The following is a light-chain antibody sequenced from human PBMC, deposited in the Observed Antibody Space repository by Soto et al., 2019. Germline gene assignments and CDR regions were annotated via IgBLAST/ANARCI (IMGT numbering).Light chain of an antibody. J-gene: IGKJ1*01. CDR3: QQYNNWPWT. V-gene: IGKV3-15*01. CDR1: QSVSSS. CDR2: GAS. Sequence: EIVMTQSPATLSGSPGERATLSCRASQSVSSSLAWYQQKPGQAPRLLIYGASTRATGIPARFSGSGSGTEFTLTISSLQSEDFAVYYCQQYNNWPWTFGQGTKVEIK.